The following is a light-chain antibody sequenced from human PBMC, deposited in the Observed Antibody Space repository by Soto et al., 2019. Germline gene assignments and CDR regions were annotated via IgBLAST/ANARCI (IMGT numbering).Light chain of an antibody. CDR1: QNVNNR. V-gene: IGKV3-15*01. CDR3: QHFNSWPLL. J-gene: IGKJ1*01. CDR2: GAS. Sequence: EIVMTQSPAMLSVSPGERATLSCRASQNVNNRLAWYQQKAGQPPRLFIYGASTRATGIPARFSGSGSGTEFTLTISSLQSEDFAVYYCQHFNSWPLLFGQGTKVDIK.